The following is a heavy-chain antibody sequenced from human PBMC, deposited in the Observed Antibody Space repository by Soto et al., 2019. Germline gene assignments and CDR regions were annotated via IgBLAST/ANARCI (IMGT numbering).Heavy chain of an antibody. D-gene: IGHD4-17*01. Sequence: SETLSLTCAVYGGSFSGYYWTWIRQPPGTGLEWIGEINHSGNTNYNPSLKSRVTISVDTSKNQFSLKLSSVTAADTAVYCCARAYGYYFDYWGQGTLVTVSS. CDR2: INHSGNT. CDR3: ARAYGYYFDY. J-gene: IGHJ4*02. V-gene: IGHV4-34*01. CDR1: GGSFSGYY.